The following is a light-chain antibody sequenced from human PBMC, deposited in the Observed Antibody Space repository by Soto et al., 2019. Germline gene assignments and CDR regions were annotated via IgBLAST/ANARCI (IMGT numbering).Light chain of an antibody. J-gene: IGLJ1*01. CDR2: EVS. CDR1: SSDVGGYNS. CDR3: TSYRHSTTLV. Sequence: QSVLTQPASVSGSPGQSITISCTGTSSDVGGYNSVSWFQQHPSKAPKLIIYEVSHRPSGLSIRFSGSKSGNTASLTISGLQAEDEADYYCTSYRHSTTLVFGAGTKLTVL. V-gene: IGLV2-14*01.